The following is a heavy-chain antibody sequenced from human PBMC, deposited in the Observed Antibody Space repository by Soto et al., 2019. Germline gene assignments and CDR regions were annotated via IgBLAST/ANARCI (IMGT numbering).Heavy chain of an antibody. D-gene: IGHD4-17*01. CDR2: IYYSGST. V-gene: IGHV4-59*01. CDR3: ARGYYGDYFDAFDI. CDR1: GGSISNYY. J-gene: IGHJ3*02. Sequence: PSVTLSLTCTVSGGSISNYYWIWLRQPPGKGLEWIGYIYYSGSTNYNPSLKSRVTISVDTSKNQFSLKLSSVTAADTAVYYCARGYYGDYFDAFDIWGQGTMVTVSS.